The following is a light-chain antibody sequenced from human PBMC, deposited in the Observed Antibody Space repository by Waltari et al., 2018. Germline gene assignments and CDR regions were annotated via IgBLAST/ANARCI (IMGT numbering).Light chain of an antibody. V-gene: IGLV3-19*01. J-gene: IGLJ2*01. Sequence: SSELTQDPAVSVALGQTVRITCQGNSLRNFYASWYQQKPGQAPILVIYDKNNRPSGIPDRFSGSSSGNTASLTITGAQAEDEADYYCNSRDSSSNHVVFGGGTKLTVL. CDR3: NSRDSSSNHVV. CDR1: SLRNFY. CDR2: DKN.